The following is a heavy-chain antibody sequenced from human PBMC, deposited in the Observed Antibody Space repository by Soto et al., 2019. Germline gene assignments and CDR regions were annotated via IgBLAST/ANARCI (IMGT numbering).Heavy chain of an antibody. J-gene: IGHJ4*02. Sequence: QVQLVQSGAEVKKPGSSVKVSCKASGGTFSSYTISWVRQAPGQGLEWMGRIIPILGIANYAQKFQGRVTITADKSTSTAYMELSSLRSDDTAVYYCAREEYSSGIGRDTLYYFDYWGQGTLVTVSS. CDR1: GGTFSSYT. CDR2: IIPILGIA. D-gene: IGHD6-25*01. V-gene: IGHV1-69*08. CDR3: AREEYSSGIGRDTLYYFDY.